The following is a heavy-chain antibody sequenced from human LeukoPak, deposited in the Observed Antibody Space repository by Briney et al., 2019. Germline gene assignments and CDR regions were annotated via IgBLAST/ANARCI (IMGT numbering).Heavy chain of an antibody. V-gene: IGHV3-53*01. CDR3: ARDKAFDI. CDR1: GFTVSSSH. J-gene: IGHJ3*02. Sequence: GGSLRLSCAASGFTVSSSHMTWVRQAVGKGLEWVSFIYSGGDTSYADSVKGRFTISRDNSKNTLYLQMNSLRAEDTAVYYCARDKAFDIWGQGTMVTVSS. CDR2: IYSGGDT.